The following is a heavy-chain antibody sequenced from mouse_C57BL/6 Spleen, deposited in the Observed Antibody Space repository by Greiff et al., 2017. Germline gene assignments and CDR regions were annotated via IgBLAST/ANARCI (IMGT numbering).Heavy chain of an antibody. Sequence: VQLQQPGAELVKPGASVKLSCKASGYTFTSYWMHWVTQSPGRGLEWIGRIDTNSGGTTYNETFTSKATLTVDKPSSTAYMQLSSLTSGDSAVYYCARSRTVDYYAMDYWGQGTSVTVSS. CDR3: ARSRTVDYYAMDY. J-gene: IGHJ4*01. CDR1: GYTFTSYW. V-gene: IGHV1-72*01. CDR2: IDTNSGGT.